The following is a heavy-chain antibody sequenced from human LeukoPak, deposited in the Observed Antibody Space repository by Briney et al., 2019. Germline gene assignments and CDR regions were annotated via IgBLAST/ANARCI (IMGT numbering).Heavy chain of an antibody. CDR1: GGTFSSYA. CDR3: ARERARGGSTSFDP. CDR2: IIPIFGTA. D-gene: IGHD2-15*01. Sequence: ASVKVSCKASGGTFSSYAISWVRQAPGQGLEWMGGIIPIFGTANYAQKFQGRVTITTDESTSTAYMELSSLRSEDTAVYYCARERARGGSTSFDPWGQGTLVTVSS. J-gene: IGHJ5*02. V-gene: IGHV1-69*05.